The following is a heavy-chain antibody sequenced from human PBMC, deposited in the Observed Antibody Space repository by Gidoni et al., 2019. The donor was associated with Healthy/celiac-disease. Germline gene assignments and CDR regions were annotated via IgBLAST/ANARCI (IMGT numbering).Heavy chain of an antibody. CDR3: AKVAEYGDQFFDY. J-gene: IGHJ4*02. CDR2: ISGSSGST. CDR1: GSTFSSYA. Sequence: EVQLLESGGGLVQPGGSLRLSCAASGSTFSSYAMSWVRQAPGKGLEWVSSISGSSGSTYYADSVKGRFTISRDNAKNTLYLQMNSLRAEDTAVYYCAKVAEYGDQFFDYLGQGTLVTVSS. D-gene: IGHD4-17*01. V-gene: IGHV3-23*01.